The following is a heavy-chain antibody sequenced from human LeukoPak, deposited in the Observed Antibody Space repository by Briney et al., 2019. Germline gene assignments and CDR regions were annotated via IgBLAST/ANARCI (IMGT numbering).Heavy chain of an antibody. CDR1: GGSFSGYY. D-gene: IGHD2-21*01. CDR3: ARGTILGAFDI. CDR2: IKQDGSAK. J-gene: IGHJ3*02. Sequence: ETLSLTCAVYGGSFSGYYWSWIRQPPGKELQWVANIKQDGSAKYYVDSVKGRFTISRDNAKNSLYLQMNSLRAEDTAVYYCARGTILGAFDIWGQGTMVTVSS. V-gene: IGHV3-7*01.